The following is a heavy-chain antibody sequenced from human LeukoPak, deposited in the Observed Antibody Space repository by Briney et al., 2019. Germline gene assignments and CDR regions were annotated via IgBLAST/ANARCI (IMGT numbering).Heavy chain of an antibody. V-gene: IGHV3-30*02. D-gene: IGHD3-10*01. CDR3: AKDLMVRDYYYYYGMDV. Sequence: GGSLRLSCAASGFTFSSYGMHWVRQAPGKGLEWVAFIRYDGSNKYYADSVKGRFTISRDNSKNTLYLQMNSLRAEDTAVYYCAKDLMVRDYYYYYGMDVWGQGTTATVSS. CDR2: IRYDGSNK. CDR1: GFTFSSYG. J-gene: IGHJ6*02.